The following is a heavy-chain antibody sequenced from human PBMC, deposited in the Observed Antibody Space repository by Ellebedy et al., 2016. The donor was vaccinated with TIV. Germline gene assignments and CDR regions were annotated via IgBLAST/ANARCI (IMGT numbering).Heavy chain of an antibody. V-gene: IGHV4-39*02. CDR3: ARDQRVDLLAGYYRPLGQLDC. D-gene: IGHD3-9*01. CDR1: GGSMSGSVYY. Sequence: SETLSLXXTVSGGSMSGSVYYWGWIRQPPGKGLEWIGSIYSSGRTFYNPSLKSRVTISVDMSKNQFSLKLSSVTAADTAVYYCARDQRVDLLAGYYRPLGQLDCWGQGILVTVSS. J-gene: IGHJ4*02. CDR2: IYSSGRT.